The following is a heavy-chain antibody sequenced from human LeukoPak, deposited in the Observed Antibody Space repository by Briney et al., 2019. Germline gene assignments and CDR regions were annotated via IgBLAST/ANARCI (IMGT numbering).Heavy chain of an antibody. J-gene: IGHJ3*02. CDR1: GASLTSSNW. CDR3: ARGSRSTSCYRCANDAFDI. Sequence: PSETLSLTCAVSGASLTSSNWWSWVRQPPGKGLEWIGEISHSGSTNYNPSLKSRVTMSVDKSKNQFSLELSSVTAADTAVYYCARGSRSTSCYRCANDAFDIWGQGTMVTVSS. D-gene: IGHD2-2*01. CDR2: ISHSGST. V-gene: IGHV4-4*02.